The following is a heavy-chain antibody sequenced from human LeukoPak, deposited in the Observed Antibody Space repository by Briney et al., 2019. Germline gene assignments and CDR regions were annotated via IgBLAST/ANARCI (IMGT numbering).Heavy chain of an antibody. D-gene: IGHD2-2*01. CDR3: ARSVVVIPAATLDRYYFDF. Sequence: ASVKVSCKASGYTFTGYYLHWVRQAPGQGLEWRGWINPNSGGTNAAQKFQGRLTMTRDTSISTAYMELRRLRSDDTAVYYCARSVVVIPAATLDRYYFDFWGQGTLVTVSS. CDR1: GYTFTGYY. V-gene: IGHV1-2*02. J-gene: IGHJ4*02. CDR2: INPNSGGT.